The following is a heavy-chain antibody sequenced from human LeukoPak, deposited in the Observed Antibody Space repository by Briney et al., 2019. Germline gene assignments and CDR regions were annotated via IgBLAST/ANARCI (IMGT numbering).Heavy chain of an antibody. CDR2: INHSGST. V-gene: IGHV4-61*01. J-gene: IGHJ5*02. D-gene: IGHD6-13*01. Sequence: SSETLSLTCTVSGGSISSGSYYWSWIRQPPGKGLEWIGEINHSGSTNHNPSLKSRVTISVGTSKNQFSLKLSSVTAADTAVYYCAPGIAAASGFDPWGQGTLVTVSS. CDR3: APGIAAASGFDP. CDR1: GGSISSGSYY.